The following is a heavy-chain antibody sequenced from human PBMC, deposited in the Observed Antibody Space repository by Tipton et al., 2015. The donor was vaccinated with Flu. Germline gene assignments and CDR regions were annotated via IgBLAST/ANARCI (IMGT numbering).Heavy chain of an antibody. CDR3: ARSLYDTTGYFLFHS. V-gene: IGHV4-61*02. Sequence: TLSLTCTVSGGSISSGSYYWSWIRQPAGKGLEWIGRVYTSGSTNYNPSLRSRVTMSIDMSKSQFSLKLSSVTAADTAIYYCARSLYDTTGYFLFHSWGQGTLVTVSS. CDR1: GGSISSGSYY. J-gene: IGHJ4*02. D-gene: IGHD3-22*01. CDR2: VYTSGST.